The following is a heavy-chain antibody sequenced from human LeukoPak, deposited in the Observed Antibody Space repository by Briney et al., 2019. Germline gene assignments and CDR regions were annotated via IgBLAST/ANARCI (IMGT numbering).Heavy chain of an antibody. CDR3: ARSPTTHYYDSSYYFDY. V-gene: IGHV1-69*05. CDR2: IIPIFGTA. D-gene: IGHD3-22*01. J-gene: IGHJ4*02. CDR1: GGTFSNYA. Sequence: SVKVSCKASGGTFSNYAISWVRQAPGQGLEWMGGIIPIFGTANYAQKFQGRVTITRNTSISTAYMELSSLRSEDTAVYYCARSPTTHYYDSSYYFDYWGQGTLVTVSS.